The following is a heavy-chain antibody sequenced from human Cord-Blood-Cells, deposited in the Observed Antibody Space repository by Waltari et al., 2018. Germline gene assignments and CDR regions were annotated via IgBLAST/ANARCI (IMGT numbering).Heavy chain of an antibody. CDR3: ARVAVGASENYYMDV. CDR2: IYYSGST. Sequence: QVQLQESGPGLVKPSETLSLTCTVSGGSISSYYWSWIRHPPGKGLEWIGYIYYSGSTNYNTSLKSRVTISVDTSKNQFSLKLSSVTAADTAVYCCARVAVGASENYYMDVWGKGTTVTVSS. J-gene: IGHJ6*03. D-gene: IGHD1-26*01. CDR1: GGSISSYY. V-gene: IGHV4-59*01.